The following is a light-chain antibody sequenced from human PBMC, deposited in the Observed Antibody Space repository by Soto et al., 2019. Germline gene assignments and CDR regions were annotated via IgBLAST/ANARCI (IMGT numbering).Light chain of an antibody. Sequence: DIVMTQSPLSLPVTPGEAASISCRSSQSLLQSNGYNYLDWYLQKPGQSPQLLIYLGSHRASGVPDRFSGSGSGTDFTLTISRVEAEDVGVYYCMQALQTPITFGQGTRLEIK. J-gene: IGKJ5*01. CDR2: LGS. CDR3: MQALQTPIT. V-gene: IGKV2-28*01. CDR1: QSLLQSNGYNY.